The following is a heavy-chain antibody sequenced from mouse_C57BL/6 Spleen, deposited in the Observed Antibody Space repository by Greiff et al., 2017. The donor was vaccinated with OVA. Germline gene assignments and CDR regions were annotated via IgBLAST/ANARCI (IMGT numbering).Heavy chain of an antibody. J-gene: IGHJ4*01. V-gene: IGHV1-5*01. CDR1: GYTFTSYW. CDR2: IYPGNSDT. D-gene: IGHD1-1*01. CDR3: TRPTVVAEDAMDY. Sequence: VQLQQSGTVLARPGASVKMSCKTSGYTFTSYWMHWVKQRPGQGLEWIGAIYPGNSDTSYNQKFKGKAKLTAVTSARTAYMELSSLTNEDSAVYYCTRPTVVAEDAMDYWGQGTSVTVSS.